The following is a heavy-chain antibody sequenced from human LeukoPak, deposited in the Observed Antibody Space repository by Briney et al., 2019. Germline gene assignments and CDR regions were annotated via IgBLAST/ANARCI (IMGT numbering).Heavy chain of an antibody. CDR3: ARYSGSPLVYFDY. Sequence: PSETLSLTCTVPGGSISSSDYYWGWIRQPPGKGLEWIGSIYYSGHTYYNPSLTSRVTMSVDTSKNRFSLRLSSVTAADTAVYYCARYSGSPLVYFDYWGQGSLVTVSS. CDR2: IYYSGHT. D-gene: IGHD1-26*01. CDR1: GGSISSSDYY. J-gene: IGHJ4*02. V-gene: IGHV4-39*01.